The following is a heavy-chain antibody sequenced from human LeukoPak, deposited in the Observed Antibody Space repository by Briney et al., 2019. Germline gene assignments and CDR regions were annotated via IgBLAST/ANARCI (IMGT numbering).Heavy chain of an antibody. D-gene: IGHD6-19*01. J-gene: IGHJ4*02. CDR3: ARLYKNYSGYDKIAVAGTKPYYFDY. V-gene: IGHV5-51*01. CDR1: GYSFTSYW. CDR2: IYPGDSDT. Sequence: GESLKISCKGSGYSFTSYWIGWVRQMPGKGLEWMGIIYPGDSDTRYSPSFQGQVTISADKSISTAYLQWSSLKASDTAMYYCARLYKNYSGYDKIAVAGTKPYYFDYWGQGTLVTVSS.